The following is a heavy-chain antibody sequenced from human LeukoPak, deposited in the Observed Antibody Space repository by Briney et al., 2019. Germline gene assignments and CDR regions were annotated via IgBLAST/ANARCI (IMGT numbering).Heavy chain of an antibody. CDR3: ARHLHSDGSGSYLNWLDP. CDR2: IYTRGKT. Sequence: SETLSLTCTVSGGSVSSYHWSWIRQPPGKGLEWIGYIYTRGKTNSNPSLKGRVTISGDTSKNQFSLKLSSVTAADTAVYYCARHLHSDGSGSYLNWLDPWGQGILVTVSS. CDR1: GGSVSSYH. V-gene: IGHV4-4*09. J-gene: IGHJ5*02. D-gene: IGHD3-10*01.